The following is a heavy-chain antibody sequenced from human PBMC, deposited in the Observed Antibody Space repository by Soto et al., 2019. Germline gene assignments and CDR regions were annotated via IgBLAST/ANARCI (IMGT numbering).Heavy chain of an antibody. CDR1: GFTFYNYA. Sequence: EVQLLESGGGLVRPGGSLRLSCAASGFTFYNYAMNWVRQAPGKGLEWVSTISGGGDGTYYADSVKGRFTISRDNSRITVYLHTICPGAEDTAVYYCAKNGPGSLATYCTTGDCHYAFDVWGQGTLVTVSS. D-gene: IGHD2-8*01. J-gene: IGHJ3*01. V-gene: IGHV3-23*01. CDR2: ISGGGDGT. CDR3: AKNGPGSLATYCTTGDCHYAFDV.